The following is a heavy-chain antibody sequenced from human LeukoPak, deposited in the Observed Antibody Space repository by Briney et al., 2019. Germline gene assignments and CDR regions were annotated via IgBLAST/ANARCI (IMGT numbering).Heavy chain of an antibody. Sequence: SVKVSCKASGGTFSSYAISWVRQAPGHGLEWMGGIIPIFGTANYAQKFQGRVTITADKSTSTAYMELSSLRSEDTAVYYCARAGLEWLVPVYWGQGTLVTVSS. CDR3: ARAGLEWLVPVY. CDR1: GGTFSSYA. V-gene: IGHV1-69*06. CDR2: IIPIFGTA. J-gene: IGHJ4*02. D-gene: IGHD6-19*01.